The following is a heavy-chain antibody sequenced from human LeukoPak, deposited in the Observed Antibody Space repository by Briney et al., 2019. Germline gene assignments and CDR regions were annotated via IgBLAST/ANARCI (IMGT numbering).Heavy chain of an antibody. D-gene: IGHD6-6*01. CDR3: ARDRWQLVRTVKYNWFDP. CDR1: GYTFTSYY. V-gene: IGHV1-46*01. J-gene: IGHJ5*02. CDR2: INPSGGST. Sequence: EASVTVSCTASGYTFTSYYMHWVRQAPGQGLEWMGIINPSGGSTSYAQKFQGRVTVTRDTSTSTVYMELSSLRSEDTAVYYCARDRWQLVRTVKYNWFDPWGQGTLVTVSS.